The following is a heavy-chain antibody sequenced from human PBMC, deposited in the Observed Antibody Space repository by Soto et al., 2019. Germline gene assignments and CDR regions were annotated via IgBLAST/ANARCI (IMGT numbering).Heavy chain of an antibody. J-gene: IGHJ4*02. V-gene: IGHV4-34*01. Sequence: QVQLQQWGAGLLKPSETLSLTCAVYGGSFSGYYWSWIRQPPGKGLEWIGEINHSRSTNYNPSLKSRVTISVDTSKNQFSLKLSSVTAADTAVYYCARGTIWGVIGLDYWGQGTLVTVSS. D-gene: IGHD3-16*02. CDR3: ARGTIWGVIGLDY. CDR1: GGSFSGYY. CDR2: INHSRST.